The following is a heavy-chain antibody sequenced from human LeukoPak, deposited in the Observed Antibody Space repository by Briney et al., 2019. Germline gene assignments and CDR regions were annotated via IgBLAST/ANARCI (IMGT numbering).Heavy chain of an antibody. V-gene: IGHV3-11*06. D-gene: IGHD3-3*01. CDR1: RFTFSDYY. Sequence: PGGSLRLSCVGSRFTFSDYYMSWIRQVPGKGLEWVSYISNDSVDTYYVDSVRGRFTISRDNAKKSMYLQMSGLRVEDTAVYYCARRDWVSGAVRAFDIWGQGTMVTVSS. CDR3: ARRDWVSGAVRAFDI. CDR2: ISNDSVDT. J-gene: IGHJ3*02.